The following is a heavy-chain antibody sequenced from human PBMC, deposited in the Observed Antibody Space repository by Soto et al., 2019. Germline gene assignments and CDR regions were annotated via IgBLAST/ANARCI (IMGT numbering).Heavy chain of an antibody. CDR3: ARRSSRGYYYYYGMDV. CDR2: IYYSGST. Sequence: SETLSLTCTVSGGSISSSSYYWGWIRQPPGKGLEWVGSIYYSGSTYYNPSLKSRVTISVDTSKNQFSLKLSSVTAADTAVYYCARRSSRGYYYYYGMDVWGQGTTVTVSS. D-gene: IGHD6-13*01. CDR1: GGSISSSSYY. V-gene: IGHV4-39*01. J-gene: IGHJ6*02.